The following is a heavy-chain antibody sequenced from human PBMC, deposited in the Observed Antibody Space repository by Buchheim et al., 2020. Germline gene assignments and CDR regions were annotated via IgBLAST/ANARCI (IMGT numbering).Heavy chain of an antibody. CDR2: ISYDGSNK. CDR3: SRDDVPTRWGLCDY. D-gene: IGHD3-16*01. J-gene: IGHJ4*02. CDR1: GFTFSSYA. V-gene: IGHV3-30-3*01. Sequence: QVQLVESGGGVVQPGRSLRLSCAASGFTFSSYAMHWVRQAPGKGLAWVAVISYDGSNKYYADSVKGRFTISRENYKNTVTLEMNSLRAEDTAVYYCSRDDVPTRWGLCDYWGQGTL.